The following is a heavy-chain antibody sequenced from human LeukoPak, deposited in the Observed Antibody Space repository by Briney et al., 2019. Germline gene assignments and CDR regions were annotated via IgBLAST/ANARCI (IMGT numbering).Heavy chain of an antibody. D-gene: IGHD2-21*01. CDR3: ASSWGSAIDL. V-gene: IGHV3-7*01. CDR2: IKQDGSEI. Sequence: PGESLRLSCAASGFTFSRFRMSWVRQPTGKGLEWVANIKQDGSEIYYVDSVKGRFTVSTDNAKNSLYLQMSSLRAEDTGVYYCASSWGSAIDLWGQGTLVTVSS. CDR1: GFTFSRFR. J-gene: IGHJ5*02.